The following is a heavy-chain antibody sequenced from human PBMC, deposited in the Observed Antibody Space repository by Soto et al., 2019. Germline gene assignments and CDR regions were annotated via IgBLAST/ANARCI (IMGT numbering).Heavy chain of an antibody. D-gene: IGHD3-10*01. J-gene: IGHJ4*02. CDR3: AHGYYDSGTYFNFDY. CDR1: GFSLITSGVG. V-gene: IGHV2-5*01. Sequence: QITLKESGPTLVKPTQTLSLTCTFSGFSLITSGVGGGWIRQPPGEALQWLALIYWNDDTRYNPSLRSRLTITRDTSKNQVVLTITNMDPVDIGTYYCAHGYYDSGTYFNFDYWGQGTLVTVSS. CDR2: IYWNDDT.